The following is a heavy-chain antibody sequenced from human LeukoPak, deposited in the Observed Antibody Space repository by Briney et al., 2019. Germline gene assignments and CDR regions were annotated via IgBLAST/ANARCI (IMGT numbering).Heavy chain of an antibody. J-gene: IGHJ6*03. Sequence: SETLSLTCTVSGGSISSYSWSWIRQPPGKGLEWIGYIYYSGSTNYNPSLKSRVTISVDTSKNQFSLKLSSVTAADTAVYYCARGESKNDDIVVVPAAIRGDYYYYYMDVWGKGTTVTVSS. CDR1: GGSISSYS. CDR2: IYYSGST. CDR3: ARGESKNDDIVVVPAAIRGDYYYYYMDV. V-gene: IGHV4-59*01. D-gene: IGHD2-2*02.